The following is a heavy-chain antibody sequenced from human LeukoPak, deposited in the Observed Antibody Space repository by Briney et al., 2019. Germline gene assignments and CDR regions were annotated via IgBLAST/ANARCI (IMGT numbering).Heavy chain of an antibody. J-gene: IGHJ4*02. V-gene: IGHV4-4*02. CDR1: GGSISSSNW. CDR2: IYHSGST. D-gene: IGHD1-26*01. CDR3: ARYSARTEDGSYYDY. Sequence: PSGTLSLTCAVSGGSISSSNWWSWVRQPPGKGLEWIGEIYHSGSTNYNPSLKSRVTISVDKSKNQFSLKLSSVTAADTAVYYCARYSARTEDGSYYDYWGQGTLVTVSS.